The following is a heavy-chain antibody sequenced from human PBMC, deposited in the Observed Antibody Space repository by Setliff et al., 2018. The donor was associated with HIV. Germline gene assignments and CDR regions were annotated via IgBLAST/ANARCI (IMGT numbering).Heavy chain of an antibody. D-gene: IGHD4-17*01. V-gene: IGHV3-48*01. CDR2: ISSKRTSI. CDR1: GFTFGYFC. Sequence: ESLKISCETSGFTFGYFCMNWVRQAPGKGLEWISYISSKRTSIYYADSVKGRFTISRDNDRNSLYLQMNGLRAEDTAVYYCARGPTTVTNYYYCYLDVWGKATTVTVS. CDR3: ARGPTTVTNYYYCYLDV. J-gene: IGHJ6*03.